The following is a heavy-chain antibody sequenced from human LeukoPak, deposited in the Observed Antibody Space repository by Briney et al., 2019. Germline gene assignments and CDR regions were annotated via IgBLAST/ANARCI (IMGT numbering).Heavy chain of an antibody. D-gene: IGHD1-20*01. Sequence: PSQTLSLTCTVSGGSISSGDYYWRWIRQPPGKGLEWIGYIYYSGSTYYNPSLKSRVTISVDTSKNQFSLKLSSVTAADAAVYYCARSYNWNDSFDYWGQGTLVTVSS. V-gene: IGHV4-30-4*01. CDR1: GGSISSGDYY. J-gene: IGHJ4*02. CDR2: IYYSGST. CDR3: ARSYNWNDSFDY.